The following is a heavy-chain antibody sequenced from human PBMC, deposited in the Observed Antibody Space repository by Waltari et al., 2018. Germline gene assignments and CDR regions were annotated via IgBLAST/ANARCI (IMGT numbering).Heavy chain of an antibody. D-gene: IGHD3-22*01. CDR2: IYTSGST. V-gene: IGHV4-4*09. CDR1: GGSISSYY. J-gene: IGHJ5*02. CDR3: ARAPYYYDLNL. Sequence: QVQLQESGPGLVKPSETLSLTCTVSGGSISSYYWSWIRQPPGKGLEWIGYIYTSGSTNYNPALKSRVTISVDTSKNQFSLKLSSVTAADTAVYYCARAPYYYDLNLWGQGTLVTVSS.